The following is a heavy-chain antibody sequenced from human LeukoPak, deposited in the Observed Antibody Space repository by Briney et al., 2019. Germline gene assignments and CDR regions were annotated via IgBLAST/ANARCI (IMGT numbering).Heavy chain of an antibody. D-gene: IGHD2-2*01. CDR2: INPSGSNT. CDR1: GYTFTDYY. J-gene: IGHJ4*02. CDR3: ARSGSSTSCPRDY. Sequence: ASVKVSCKASGYTFTDYYMHWVRQAPGQGLEWMGIINPSGSNTSYAQKFQGRVTMTRDTSTSTVYMELSSLRSEDTAVYYCARSGSSTSCPRDYWGQGTLLTVAS. V-gene: IGHV1-46*01.